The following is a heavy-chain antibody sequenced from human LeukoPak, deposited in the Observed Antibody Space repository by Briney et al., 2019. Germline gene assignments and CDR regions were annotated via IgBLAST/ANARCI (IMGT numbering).Heavy chain of an antibody. Sequence: SVKVSCKTSGGTFNNYVINWVRQAPGQGLEWMGGIIPLFRTANYAQNFQGRVTITADESTRTAYMELSSLRSEDTAVYYCARIMEYCSSTSCYYGMDVWGQGTAVTVSS. J-gene: IGHJ6*02. V-gene: IGHV1-69*13. CDR1: GGTFNNYV. CDR2: IIPLFRTA. CDR3: ARIMEYCSSTSCYYGMDV. D-gene: IGHD2-2*01.